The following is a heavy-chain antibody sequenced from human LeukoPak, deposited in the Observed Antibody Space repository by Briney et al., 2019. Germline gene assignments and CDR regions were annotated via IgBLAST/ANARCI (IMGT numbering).Heavy chain of an antibody. J-gene: IGHJ3*02. V-gene: IGHV3-21*01. CDR3: ARDRLSIVGATCAFDI. CDR2: ISSSSSYI. D-gene: IGHD1-26*01. Sequence: PGGSLRLSCAASGFTFSSYSMNWVRQAPGKGLEWVSSISSSSSYIYYADSVKGRFTISRDNAKNSLYLQMNSLRAEDTAVYYCARDRLSIVGATCAFDIWGQGTMVTVSS. CDR1: GFTFSSYS.